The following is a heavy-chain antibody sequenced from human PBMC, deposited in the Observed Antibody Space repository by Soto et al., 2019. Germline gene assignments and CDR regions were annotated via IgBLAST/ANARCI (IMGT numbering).Heavy chain of an antibody. CDR1: GYTFTSYD. V-gene: IGHV1-8*01. Sequence: QVQLVQSGAEVKKPGASVKVSCKASGYTFTSYDINWVRQATGQGLEWMGWMNPNSGNTGYAQKFQGRVTMTRNTSIITAYMELSSLRSEDTAVYSCARGLRWYNWNHEDYWGQGTLVTVSS. J-gene: IGHJ4*02. D-gene: IGHD1-20*01. CDR2: MNPNSGNT. CDR3: ARGLRWYNWNHEDY.